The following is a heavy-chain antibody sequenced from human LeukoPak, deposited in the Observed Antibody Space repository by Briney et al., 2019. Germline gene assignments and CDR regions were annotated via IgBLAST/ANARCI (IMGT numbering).Heavy chain of an antibody. Sequence: SQTLSLTCAIAGDSVSSNSAAWNWIRQSPSRGLEWLGRTYYRSKWYNDYAVSVKSRITIDPDTSKNQFSLQLNSVTPEDTAVYYCARRANWERLIYVFDIWGQGTMITVSS. J-gene: IGHJ3*02. V-gene: IGHV6-1*01. CDR3: ARRANWERLIYVFDI. D-gene: IGHD1-26*01. CDR2: TYYRSKWYN. CDR1: GDSVSSNSAA.